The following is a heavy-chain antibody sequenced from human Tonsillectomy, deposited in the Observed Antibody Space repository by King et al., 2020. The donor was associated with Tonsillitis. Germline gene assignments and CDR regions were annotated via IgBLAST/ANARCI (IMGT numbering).Heavy chain of an antibody. CDR1: GGSISSYY. Sequence: QLQESGPGLVKPSETLSLTCTVSGGSISSYYWSWIRQPPGKGLEWIGYIYYSGRTNYNPSLKSRVTVSVDTSKNQFSRKLSAVTAADTAVYYCARRVSPILSYDSSCYHYFDYWGQGTLVTVSS. V-gene: IGHV4-59*08. D-gene: IGHD3-22*01. CDR3: ARRVSPILSYDSSCYHYFDY. J-gene: IGHJ4*02. CDR2: IYYSGRT.